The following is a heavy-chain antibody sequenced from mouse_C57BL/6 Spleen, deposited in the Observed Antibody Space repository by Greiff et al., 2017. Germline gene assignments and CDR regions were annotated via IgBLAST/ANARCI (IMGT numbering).Heavy chain of an antibody. V-gene: IGHV1-15*01. CDR3: TRWDGSSYDYAMDD. D-gene: IGHD1-1*01. J-gene: IGHJ4*01. CDR2: IDPETGGT. Sequence: QVQLKQSGAELVRPGASVTLSCKASGYTFTDYEMHWVKQTPVHGLEWIGAIDPETGGTAYNQKFKGKAILTADKSSSTAYMELRSLTSEDSAVYYCTRWDGSSYDYAMDDWGQGTSVTVSS. CDR1: GYTFTDYE.